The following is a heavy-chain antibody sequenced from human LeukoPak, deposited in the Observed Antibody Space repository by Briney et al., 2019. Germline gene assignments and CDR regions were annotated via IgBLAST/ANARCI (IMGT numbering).Heavy chain of an antibody. CDR1: GFTFDDYG. D-gene: IGHD2-21*02. J-gene: IGHJ4*02. CDR2: ISGSGDNT. V-gene: IGHV3-23*01. CDR3: AKDFVVVPGNVNYFDY. Sequence: GGSLRLSCAASGFTFDDYGMSWVRQAPGKGLEWVSAISGSGDNTYYADSVKGRFTVSRDNSKNTLYVQMKSLRAEDTAVYYCAKDFVVVPGNVNYFDYWGQGTLVTVSS.